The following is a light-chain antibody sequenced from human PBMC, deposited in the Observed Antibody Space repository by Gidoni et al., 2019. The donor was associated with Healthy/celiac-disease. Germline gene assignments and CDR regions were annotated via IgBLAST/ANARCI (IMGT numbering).Light chain of an antibody. Sequence: SVLTQPPSASGTPGHRVTISCSGSSSNIGSDTVNWYLQLPGTAPKLLIYSNNPRPSGVPDRFSGSKSGTSASLAISGLQSEDEADYYCAAWDDSLNGPVVFGGGTKLTVL. V-gene: IGLV1-44*01. J-gene: IGLJ2*01. CDR3: AAWDDSLNGPVV. CDR1: SSNIGSDT. CDR2: SNN.